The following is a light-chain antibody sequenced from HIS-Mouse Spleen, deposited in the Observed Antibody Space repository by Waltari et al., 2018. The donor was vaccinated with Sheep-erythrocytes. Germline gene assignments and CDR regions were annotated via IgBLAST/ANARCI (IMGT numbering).Light chain of an antibody. CDR3: CSYAGSSTPWV. CDR1: SSDVGSYNL. CDR2: DGS. Sequence: QSALTQPASVSGSPGQSITISCTGTSSDVGSYNLVSWYQPHPGKAPKLMIYDGSKRPSGVSNRVSGSKSGNTASLTISGLQAEDEADYYCCSYAGSSTPWVFGGGTKLTVL. V-gene: IGLV2-23*01. J-gene: IGLJ3*02.